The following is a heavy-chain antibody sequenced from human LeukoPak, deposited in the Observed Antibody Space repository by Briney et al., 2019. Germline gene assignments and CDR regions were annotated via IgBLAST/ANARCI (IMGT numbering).Heavy chain of an antibody. V-gene: IGHV1-2*02. D-gene: IGHD1/OR15-1a*01. CDR2: INPNNGDT. CDR1: GYTLTDKY. J-gene: IGHJ4*02. Sequence: GASVKVSCKASGYTLTDKYLHWVRQAPGQGLEGMGWINPNNGDTTYAQKFQCRVTMTRDTSISTAYMELSRLTSDDTAVYYCAREEQYTMYFAYWGQGTLVTVSS. CDR3: AREEQYTMYFAY.